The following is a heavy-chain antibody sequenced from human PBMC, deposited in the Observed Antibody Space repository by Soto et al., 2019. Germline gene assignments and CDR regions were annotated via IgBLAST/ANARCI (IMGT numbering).Heavy chain of an antibody. CDR2: IYYSGST. D-gene: IGHD2-15*01. CDR3: ARQGVVVAAKRFDY. V-gene: IGHV4-61*01. CDR1: GGSVSSGSYY. Sequence: KPSETLSLTCTVSGGSVSSGSYYWSWIRQPPGKGLEWIGYIYYSGSTNYNPSLKSRVTISVDTSKNQFSLKLSSVTAADTAVYYCARQGVVVAAKRFDYWGQGTLVTVSS. J-gene: IGHJ4*02.